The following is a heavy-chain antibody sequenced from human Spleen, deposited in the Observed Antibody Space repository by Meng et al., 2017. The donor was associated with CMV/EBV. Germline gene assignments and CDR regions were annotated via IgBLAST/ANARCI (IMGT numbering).Heavy chain of an antibody. CDR1: GGSFSDYN. V-gene: IGHV4-34*01. D-gene: IGHD4-23*01. Sequence: CAVYGGSFSDYNWSWIRQPPGKGLEWIGEIYHSGSTNYNPSLKSRVTISVDKSKNQFSLKLSSVTAADTAVYYCARRATTVVNGMDVWGQGTTVTVSS. J-gene: IGHJ6*02. CDR3: ARRATTVVNGMDV. CDR2: IYHSGST.